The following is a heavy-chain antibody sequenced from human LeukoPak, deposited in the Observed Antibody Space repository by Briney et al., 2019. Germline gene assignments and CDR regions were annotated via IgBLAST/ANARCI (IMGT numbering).Heavy chain of an antibody. CDR2: IYYSGIT. CDR3: ARLDVDTAIIDY. CDR1: GGSISSSNYF. J-gene: IGHJ4*02. V-gene: IGHV4-39*01. Sequence: PSETLSLTCTVSGGSISSSNYFWGWIRQPPGKGLEWIGTIYYSGITYYNLSLKSRVTISVDASKNQFSLKLSSVTATDTAVYYCARLDVDTAIIDYWGQGTLVTVSS. D-gene: IGHD5-18*01.